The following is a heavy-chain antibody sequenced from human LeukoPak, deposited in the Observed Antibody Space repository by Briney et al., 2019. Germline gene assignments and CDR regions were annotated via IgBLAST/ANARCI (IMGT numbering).Heavy chain of an antibody. Sequence: PGGSLRLSCAASGFTVSTNYMNWVRQAPGKGLEWVSVVYMGGTTYYADSVKGRFTISRDSTKNTIYLQMNNLRAEDTAVYYCARDDYSNYGATNDYWGQGTLVTVSS. CDR3: ARDDYSNYGATNDY. D-gene: IGHD4-11*01. V-gene: IGHV3-66*01. CDR2: VYMGGTT. CDR1: GFTVSTNY. J-gene: IGHJ4*02.